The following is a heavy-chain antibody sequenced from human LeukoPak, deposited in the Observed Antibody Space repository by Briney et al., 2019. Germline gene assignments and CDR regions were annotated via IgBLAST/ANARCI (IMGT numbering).Heavy chain of an antibody. V-gene: IGHV1-69*01. CDR2: IIPIFGTA. D-gene: IGHD3-10*01. J-gene: IGHJ6*03. CDR3: ARKGALWFGELFHYMDV. Sequence: SVKVSCKASGGTFSSYAISWVRQAPGQGLEWMGGIIPIFGTANYAQKFQGRVTITADESTSTAYMELSSLRSEDTAVYYCARKGALWFGELFHYMDVWGKGTKVTVSS. CDR1: GGTFSSYA.